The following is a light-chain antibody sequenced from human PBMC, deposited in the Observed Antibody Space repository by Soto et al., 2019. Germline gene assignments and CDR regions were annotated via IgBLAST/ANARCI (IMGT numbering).Light chain of an antibody. Sequence: DIVMTQSPDSLAVSLGERATINCKSSQSVLYSSNNKNYLTWYQQKPGQPPKLLIYWASTRKSGVPDRFSGSGSGTDFTLTISNLQAEDVAVYYCLLYYGTRWTFGQGTKVEIK. CDR3: LLYYGTRWT. J-gene: IGKJ1*01. CDR1: QSVLYSSNNKNY. CDR2: WAS. V-gene: IGKV4-1*01.